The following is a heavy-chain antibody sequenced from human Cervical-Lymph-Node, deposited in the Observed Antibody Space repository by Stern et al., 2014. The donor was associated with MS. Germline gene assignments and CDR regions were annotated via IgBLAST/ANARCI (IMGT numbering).Heavy chain of an antibody. CDR1: GYTFTGYY. Sequence: QMQLVQSGAEVKKPGASVKVSCKASGYTFTGYYMHWMRQAPGHGLEWMGRIKPDSGVTNSAQKFQGRVSMTRDTSNSTAYMELSRLTSDDTAVYFCARETTEGFDPWGQGTLVTVSS. V-gene: IGHV1-2*06. CDR3: ARETTEGFDP. J-gene: IGHJ5*02. CDR2: IKPDSGVT. D-gene: IGHD1-14*01.